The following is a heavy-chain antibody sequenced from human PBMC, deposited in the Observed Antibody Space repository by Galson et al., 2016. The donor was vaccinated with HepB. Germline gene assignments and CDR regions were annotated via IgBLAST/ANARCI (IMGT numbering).Heavy chain of an antibody. D-gene: IGHD7-27*01. V-gene: IGHV3-74*01. CDR3: ARDHSLAETGPHFDC. J-gene: IGHJ4*02. CDR2: INTVGTTT. CDR1: GFTFSSHW. Sequence: SLRLSCAASGFTFSSHWMHWVRQAPGKGQVWVSRINTVGTTTTYADSVKGRFTISRDNAKNTLYLQMDDLRAEDTAVYYCARDHSLAETGPHFDCWGQGALVTVSS.